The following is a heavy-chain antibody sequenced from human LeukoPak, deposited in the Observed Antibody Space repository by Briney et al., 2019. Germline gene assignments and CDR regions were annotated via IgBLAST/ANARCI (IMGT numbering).Heavy chain of an antibody. Sequence: GGSLRLSCAASGFTFSSYSVNWVRQAPGKGLEWVSSISSSSSYIYYADSVKGRFTISRDNAKNSLYLQMNSLRAEDTAVYYCAELGITMIGGVWGKGTTVTISS. CDR2: ISSSSSYI. CDR1: GFTFSSYS. V-gene: IGHV3-21*01. J-gene: IGHJ6*04. D-gene: IGHD3-10*02. CDR3: AELGITMIGGV.